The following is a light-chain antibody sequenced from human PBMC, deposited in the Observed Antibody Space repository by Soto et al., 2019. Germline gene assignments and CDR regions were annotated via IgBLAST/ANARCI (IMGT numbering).Light chain of an antibody. CDR1: QSVSSD. J-gene: IGKJ1*01. Sequence: EIVLTQSPATLSVSPGERSTLSCRASQSVSSDLAWYHQKPGKAPRLLIYGASTRATGIPARFSGSGSGTEFTLTINGLQAEDAAVYYCQQNYSVSRTFGQGTKVDIK. CDR3: QQNYSVSRT. V-gene: IGKV3-15*01. CDR2: GAS.